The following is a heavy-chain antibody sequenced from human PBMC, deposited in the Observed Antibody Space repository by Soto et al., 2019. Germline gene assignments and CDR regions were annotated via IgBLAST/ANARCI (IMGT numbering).Heavy chain of an antibody. CDR2: INTGRGNT. CDR3: SRDAYSSGDYSDY. D-gene: IGHD4-4*01. V-gene: IGHV1-3*04. J-gene: IGHJ4*02. CDR1: GYTFTRYT. Sequence: QVQLVQSGAEVKKPGASVKISCKTSGYTFTRYTIHWVRQAPGQRLEWMGWINTGRGNTKYSEKLQGRVTITADTSASTAYMALSSLTSADTALYYCSRDAYSSGDYSDYWGQGTLVTVSS.